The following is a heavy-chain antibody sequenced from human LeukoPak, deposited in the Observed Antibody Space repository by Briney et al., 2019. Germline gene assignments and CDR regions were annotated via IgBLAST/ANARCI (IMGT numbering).Heavy chain of an antibody. CDR3: ARSHHYYDFWSGYGGDFGAFDY. CDR1: GYTFTSYG. Sequence: GASVKVSCKASGYTFTSYGISWVRQAPGQGLEWMGWISAYNGNTNYAQKLQGRVTMTTDTSTSTAYMELRSLRSDDTAVYYCARSHHYYDFWSGYGGDFGAFDYWGQGTLVTVSS. D-gene: IGHD3-3*01. V-gene: IGHV1-18*01. CDR2: ISAYNGNT. J-gene: IGHJ4*02.